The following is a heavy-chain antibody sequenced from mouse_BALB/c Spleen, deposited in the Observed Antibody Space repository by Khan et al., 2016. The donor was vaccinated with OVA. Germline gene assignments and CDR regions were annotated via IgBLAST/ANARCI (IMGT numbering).Heavy chain of an antibody. D-gene: IGHD2-14*01. CDR3: VRDGAYHRNDGWFAY. CDR2: INPSKGNT. Sequence: QVQLQQSGAELARPGASVKMSCKASGYTFTSYTIHWIKRRPGQGLEWIGFINPSKGNTNYNQKFKDKATLTAEKSSTTVYMQLSSLTSDDSAVYNCVRDGAYHRNDGWFAYWGQGTLVTVSA. CDR1: GYTFTSYT. V-gene: IGHV1-4*01. J-gene: IGHJ3*01.